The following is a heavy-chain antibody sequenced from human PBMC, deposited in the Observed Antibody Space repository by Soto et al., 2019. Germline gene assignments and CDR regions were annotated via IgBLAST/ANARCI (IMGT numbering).Heavy chain of an antibody. CDR3: ARRPAAGNWFDL. CDR1: GGSISSYY. J-gene: IGHJ5*02. CDR2: IYYSGST. D-gene: IGHD2-2*01. V-gene: IGHV4-59*01. Sequence: STETLSLTCTVSGGSISSYYWSWIRQPPGKGLEWIGYIYYSGSTNYNPSLKSRVTISVDTSKNQFSLKLSSVTAADTAVYYCARRPAAGNWFDLWGQGTQVTVSS.